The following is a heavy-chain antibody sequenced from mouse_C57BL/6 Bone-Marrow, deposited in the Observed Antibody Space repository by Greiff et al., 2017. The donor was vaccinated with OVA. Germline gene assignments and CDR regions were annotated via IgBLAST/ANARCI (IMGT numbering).Heavy chain of an antibody. V-gene: IGHV1-85*01. CDR3: ARGYYGSSLPYAMDY. D-gene: IGHD1-1*01. CDR2: IYPRDGST. J-gene: IGHJ4*01. Sequence: QVQLQQSGPELVKPGASVKLSCKASGYTFTSYDINWVKQRPGQGLEWIGWIYPRDGSTKYNEKFKGKATLTVDTSSSTAYMELHSLTSEDSAVYFCARGYYGSSLPYAMDYWGQGTSVTFSS. CDR1: GYTFTSYD.